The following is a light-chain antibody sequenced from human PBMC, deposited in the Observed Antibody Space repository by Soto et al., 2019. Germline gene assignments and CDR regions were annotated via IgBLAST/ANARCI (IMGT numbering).Light chain of an antibody. CDR1: QSVSSN. CDR3: QQYNNWPPSIT. J-gene: IGKJ5*01. Sequence: EIVMRQSPATLSVSAGEGASRXXRASQSVSSNLAWYQQKPGQAPRLLXXGASTRATGIPARFSGSGSGTEFTLTISSLQSEDFAVYYCQQYNNWPPSITFGQGTRLEI. CDR2: GAS. V-gene: IGKV3-15*01.